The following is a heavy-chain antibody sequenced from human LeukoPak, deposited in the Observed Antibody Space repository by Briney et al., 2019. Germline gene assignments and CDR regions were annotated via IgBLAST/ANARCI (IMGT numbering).Heavy chain of an antibody. CDR3: ARGNRLYTSSWSSLPFDI. D-gene: IGHD6-13*01. V-gene: IGHV1-8*01. CDR1: GYTFTSYD. Sequence: ASVKVSCKASGYTFTSYDINWGRQAPGQGLEWMGWTNPNSGYTGYAQNFQGRVTMTRDTSISTASMELSSLRSEDTAVYYCARGNRLYTSSWSSLPFDIWGQGTMVTVSS. J-gene: IGHJ3*02. CDR2: TNPNSGYT.